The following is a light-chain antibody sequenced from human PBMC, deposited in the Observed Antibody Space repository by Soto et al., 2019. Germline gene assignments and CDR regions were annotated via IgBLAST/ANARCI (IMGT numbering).Light chain of an antibody. V-gene: IGKV1D-16*01. CDR1: QGISSW. Sequence: DIQMTQSPASLSASVGDRVTITCRASQGISSWLAWYQQKPGKAPKLLIYAASTLQSGVPSRFSGSGSGTDFTLTISCLQSEDFATYYCQQYYSYSFTFGRGTKVDIK. CDR2: AAS. CDR3: QQYYSYSFT. J-gene: IGKJ4*01.